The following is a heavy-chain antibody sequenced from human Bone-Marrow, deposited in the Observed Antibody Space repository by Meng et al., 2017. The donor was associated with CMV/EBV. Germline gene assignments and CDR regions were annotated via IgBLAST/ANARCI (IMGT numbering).Heavy chain of an antibody. CDR3: VRYENLQHGMDV. CDR1: GFTFNTFW. D-gene: IGHD1-1*01. J-gene: IGHJ6*02. Sequence: GGSLRLSCAASGFTFNTFWMTWVRQAPGKGLEWVANIKEDGRGQWYVDSVKGRFTISRDNARKSLYLQMNSLRAEDTAVYYCVRYENLQHGMDVWGQGTTVTVYS. CDR2: IKEDGRGQ. V-gene: IGHV3-7*01.